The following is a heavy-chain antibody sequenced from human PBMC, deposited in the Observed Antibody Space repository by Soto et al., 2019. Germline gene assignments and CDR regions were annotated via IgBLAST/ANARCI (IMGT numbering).Heavy chain of an antibody. V-gene: IGHV4-59*01. D-gene: IGHD6-13*01. J-gene: IGHJ4*02. Sequence: NPSETLSLTCTVSGGSMRNYFWTWIRQPPGKGLEWIGYIHYSGTTSFFPSYTPPLRSRVTISEDTSKNQFSLKLLSVTTADTAVYFCAAGEASSRNLAPYYLDFWGQGTLVTVSS. CDR3: AAGEASSRNLAPYYLDF. CDR1: GGSMRNYF. CDR2: IHYSGTT.